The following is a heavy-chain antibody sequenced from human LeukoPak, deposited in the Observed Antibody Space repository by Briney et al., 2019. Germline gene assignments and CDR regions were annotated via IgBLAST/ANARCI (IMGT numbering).Heavy chain of an antibody. D-gene: IGHD6-19*01. CDR3: ARWQVAGTGVGAFDI. CDR1: GDSISSGGYY. Sequence: SQTLSLTCTVSGDSISSGGYYWSWIRQHPGKGLEWIGYIYYSGSTYYNPSLKSRVTISVDTSKNQFSLKLSSVTAADTAVYYCARWQVAGTGVGAFDIWGQGTMVTVSS. J-gene: IGHJ3*02. V-gene: IGHV4-31*03. CDR2: IYYSGST.